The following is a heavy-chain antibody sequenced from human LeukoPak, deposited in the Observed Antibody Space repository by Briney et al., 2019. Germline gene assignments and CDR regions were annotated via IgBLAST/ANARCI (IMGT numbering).Heavy chain of an antibody. CDR3: ARHAREGATGSWFDP. CDR1: GYSFNNYC. V-gene: IGHV5-51*01. CDR2: IYPGDSDT. Sequence: GESLKISCKGSGYSFNNYCIVWVRQMPGKGLECMGIIYPGDSDTRYSPSFQGQVTISADKSISTAYLQWSSLKASDSAIYYCARHAREGATGSWFDPWGQGTLVTVSS. J-gene: IGHJ5*02. D-gene: IGHD1-26*01.